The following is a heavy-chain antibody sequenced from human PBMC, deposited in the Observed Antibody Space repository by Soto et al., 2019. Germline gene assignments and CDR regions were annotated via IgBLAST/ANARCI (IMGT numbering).Heavy chain of an antibody. J-gene: IGHJ4*02. CDR2: IYNDGTYS. CDR3: TRGPRPISTGTGAY. CDR1: GFIFKMYW. V-gene: IGHV3-74*01. D-gene: IGHD3-10*01. Sequence: PGGSLRLSCAASGFIFKMYWLHWVRQSPGKGLVWISRIYNDGTYSDYADSVRGRFTICRDNVNDTLYLQMNNLRAEDSGLYYCTRGPRPISTGTGAYWGQGTQVTV.